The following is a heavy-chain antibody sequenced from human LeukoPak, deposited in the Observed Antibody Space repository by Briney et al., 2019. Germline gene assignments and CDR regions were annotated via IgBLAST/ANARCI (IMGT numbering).Heavy chain of an antibody. CDR3: ARVGLGIWSSYYYMDA. CDR1: EFTFSTYA. J-gene: IGHJ6*03. Sequence: GRSLRLSCAASEFTFSTYAMHWVRQAPGKGLERVAGISYDGSIKYYADSVKGRFAISRDNSKNTLYLEMNSLRVEDTAVYYCARVGLGIWSSYYYMDARGKGTTVTVSS. CDR2: ISYDGSIK. D-gene: IGHD7-27*01. V-gene: IGHV3-30*09.